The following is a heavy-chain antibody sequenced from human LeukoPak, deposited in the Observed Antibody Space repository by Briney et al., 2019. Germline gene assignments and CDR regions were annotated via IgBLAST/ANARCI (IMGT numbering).Heavy chain of an antibody. V-gene: IGHV4-59*01. D-gene: IGHD6-13*01. CDR1: GGSISSYY. J-gene: IGHJ6*03. Sequence: SQTLSLTCTVSGGSISSYYWSWIRQPPGKGLEWIGYTYYSGSTNYNPSLKSRVTISVDTSKNQFSLKLSSVTAADTAVYYCAREVRVAAAEAYYCYMDVWGKGTTVTVSS. CDR2: TYYSGST. CDR3: AREVRVAAAEAYYCYMDV.